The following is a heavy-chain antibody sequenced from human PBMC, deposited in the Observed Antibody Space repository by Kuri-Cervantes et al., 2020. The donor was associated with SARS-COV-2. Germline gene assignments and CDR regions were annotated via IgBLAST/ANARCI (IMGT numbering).Heavy chain of an antibody. CDR3: ARDSRSSYQVLLDHYYYSYMDV. J-gene: IGHJ6*03. CDR1: GGSLSGYY. D-gene: IGHD3-3*01. V-gene: IGHV4-34*01. CDR2: IYYSGSA. Sequence: SETLSLTCAVYGGSLSGYYWSWIRQPPGKGLEWIGNIYYSGSAFYNPSLKSRVTMSLDMSKSQFSLKLTSVTAADTAVYYCARDSRSSYQVLLDHYYYSYMDVWDKGTTVTVSS.